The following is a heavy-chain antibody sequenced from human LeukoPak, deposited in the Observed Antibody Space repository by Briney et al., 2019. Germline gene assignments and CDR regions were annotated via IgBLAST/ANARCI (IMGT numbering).Heavy chain of an antibody. CDR1: GGSFSGYY. J-gene: IGHJ4*02. CDR2: INHSGST. V-gene: IGHV4-34*01. Sequence: SETLSLTCAVYGGSFSGYYWSWIRQPPGKGLEWIGEINHSGSTNYNPSLKSRVTMSVDTSKNQFSLKLSPVTAADTAVYYCARVTHYYDSSGYYSDYFDYWGQGTLVTVSS. CDR3: ARVTHYYDSSGYYSDYFDY. D-gene: IGHD3-22*01.